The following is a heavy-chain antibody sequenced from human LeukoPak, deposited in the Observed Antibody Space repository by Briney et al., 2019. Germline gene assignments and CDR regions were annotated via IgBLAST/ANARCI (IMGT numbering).Heavy chain of an antibody. V-gene: IGHV4-39*01. CDR3: ARTYVDQNWFDP. D-gene: IGHD3-16*01. CDR1: GDSISSSSYY. Sequence: SETLSLTCTVSGDSISSSSYYWGWVRPPAGKGLEWIGSIYYSGSTYYNPSLKSRVTISVDTSKNQFSLKLSSVTAADTAVYYCARTYVDQNWFDPWGQGTLVTVSS. CDR2: IYYSGST. J-gene: IGHJ5*02.